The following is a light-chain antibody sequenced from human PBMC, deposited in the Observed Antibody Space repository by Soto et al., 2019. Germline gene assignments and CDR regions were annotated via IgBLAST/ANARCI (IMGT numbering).Light chain of an antibody. CDR1: SSDVGGYNY. J-gene: IGLJ2*01. Sequence: QSALTQPASVSGSPGQSITISCTGTSSDVGGYNYVSWYQQHPGKAPKLMIYEVSNRPSGVSNRFSGSKSGNTASLTSSGLQAEDEADDYCSSYTSSSALYVVFGGGTKLTVL. CDR3: SSYTSSSALYVV. V-gene: IGLV2-14*01. CDR2: EVS.